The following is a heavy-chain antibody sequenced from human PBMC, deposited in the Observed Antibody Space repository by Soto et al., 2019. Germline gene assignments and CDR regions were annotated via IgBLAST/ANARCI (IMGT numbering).Heavy chain of an antibody. V-gene: IGHV4-59*08. Sequence: SETLSLTCTVSGGSISSYYWSWIRQPPGKGLEWIGYIYYSGSTNYNPSLKSRVTISVDTSKNQFSLKLSSVTAADTAVYYCARQGKTTVTPNYYYYYMDVWGKGTTVTVSS. CDR1: GGSISSYY. CDR3: ARQGKTTVTPNYYYYYMDV. J-gene: IGHJ6*03. CDR2: IYYSGST. D-gene: IGHD4-4*01.